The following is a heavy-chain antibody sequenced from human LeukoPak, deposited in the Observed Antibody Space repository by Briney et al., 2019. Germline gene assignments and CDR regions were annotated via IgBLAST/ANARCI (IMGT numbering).Heavy chain of an antibody. D-gene: IGHD6-19*01. Sequence: GGSLKLSCAASGFTFSGSAMHWVRQASGKGLEWVGRIRSKANSYATAYAASVKGRFTISRDDSKNTAYLQMNSLKTEDTAVYYCTRLQAVAGSGIPYFDLWGRGTLVTVSS. J-gene: IGHJ2*01. V-gene: IGHV3-73*01. CDR3: TRLQAVAGSGIPYFDL. CDR2: IRSKANSYAT. CDR1: GFTFSGSA.